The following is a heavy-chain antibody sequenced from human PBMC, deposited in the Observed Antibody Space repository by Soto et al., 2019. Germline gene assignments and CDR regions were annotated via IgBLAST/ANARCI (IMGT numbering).Heavy chain of an antibody. D-gene: IGHD3-22*01. Sequence: PGGSLRLSCAASGFTFSSYGMHWVRQAPGKGLEWVAVISYDGSNKYYADSVKGRFTISRDNSKNTLYLQMNSLRAEDTAAYYCAKEDDDSMLDYWGQGTLVTVSS. CDR1: GFTFSSYG. CDR2: ISYDGSNK. CDR3: AKEDDDSMLDY. J-gene: IGHJ4*02. V-gene: IGHV3-30*18.